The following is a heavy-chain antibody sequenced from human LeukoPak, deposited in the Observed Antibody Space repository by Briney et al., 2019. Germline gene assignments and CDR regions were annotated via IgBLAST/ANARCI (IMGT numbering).Heavy chain of an antibody. CDR2: IYPGDSDT. D-gene: IGHD5-18*01. CDR3: ARGGYSYGYDY. CDR1: GCSFTSYW. J-gene: IGHJ4*02. V-gene: IGHV5-51*01. Sequence: GESLKISCKGSGCSFTSYWIGWVRQMPGKGLEWMGIIYPGDSDTRYSPSFQGQVTISADKSISTAYMELSSLRSEDTAVYYCARGGYSYGYDYWGQGTLVTVSS.